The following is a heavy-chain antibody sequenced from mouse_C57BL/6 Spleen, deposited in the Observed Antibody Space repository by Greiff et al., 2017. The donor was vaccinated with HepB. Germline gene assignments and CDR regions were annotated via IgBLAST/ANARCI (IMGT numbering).Heavy chain of an antibody. V-gene: IGHV5-16*01. CDR3: AREGAYYYGSSPWYFDV. CDR2: INYDGSST. J-gene: IGHJ1*03. CDR1: GFTFSDYY. Sequence: EVKVVESEGGLVQPGSSMKLSCTASGFTFSDYYMAWVRQVPEKGLEWVANINYDGSSTYYLDSLKSRFIISRDNAKNILYLQMSSLKSEDTATDYCAREGAYYYGSSPWYFDVWGTGTTVTVSS. D-gene: IGHD1-1*01.